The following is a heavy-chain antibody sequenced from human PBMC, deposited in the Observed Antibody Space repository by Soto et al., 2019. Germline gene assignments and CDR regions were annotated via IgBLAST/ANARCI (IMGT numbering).Heavy chain of an antibody. J-gene: IGHJ4*02. CDR2: INAGNGNT. Sequence: ASVKVSCKASGYTFTSYAMHWVRQAPGQRLEWMGWINAGNGNTKYSQKFQGRVTITRDTSASTAYMELSSLRSEDTAVYYCARDGDRPVAGRFDYWGQGNLVTVSS. V-gene: IGHV1-3*01. D-gene: IGHD6-19*01. CDR1: GYTFTSYA. CDR3: ARDGDRPVAGRFDY.